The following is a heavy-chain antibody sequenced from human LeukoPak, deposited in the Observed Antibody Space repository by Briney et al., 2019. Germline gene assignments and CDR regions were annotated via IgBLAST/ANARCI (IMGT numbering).Heavy chain of an antibody. Sequence: GGSLRLSCAASGFTFSSYEMNWVRQVPGKGLEWVSYINSRGSTIYYADSVKGRLTISRENAKNALYLQINSLRAEDTAVYYCARCGNDVRSGLRYYYYGMDVWGQGTTVTVSS. CDR3: ARCGNDVRSGLRYYYYGMDV. CDR1: GFTFSSYE. D-gene: IGHD1-1*01. V-gene: IGHV3-48*03. J-gene: IGHJ6*02. CDR2: INSRGSTI.